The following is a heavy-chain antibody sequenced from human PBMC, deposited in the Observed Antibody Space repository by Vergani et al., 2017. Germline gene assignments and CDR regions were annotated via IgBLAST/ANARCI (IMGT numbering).Heavy chain of an antibody. CDR2: IYYSGST. J-gene: IGHJ4*02. CDR1: GGSISSGGYY. CDR3: ARGTYYDMLTGYGFCDY. V-gene: IGHV4-31*03. D-gene: IGHD3-9*01. Sequence: QVQLQESGPGLVKPSQTLSLTCTVSGGSISSGGYYWSWIRQPPGKGREWIGYIYYSGSTYYPPSLKSRVTISGDTSKNQGSLKLSSVTAADTAVYYCARGTYYDMLTGYGFCDYWGQGTLVTVSS.